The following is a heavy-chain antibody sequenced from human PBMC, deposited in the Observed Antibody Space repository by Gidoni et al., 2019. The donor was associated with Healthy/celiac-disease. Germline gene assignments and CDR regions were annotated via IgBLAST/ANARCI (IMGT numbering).Heavy chain of an antibody. D-gene: IGHD6-13*01. V-gene: IGHV1-8*01. CDR3: ARMMRPAAGTGIDY. CDR1: GYTFTSYD. CDR2: MNPNSGNT. Sequence: QVQLVQSGAEVQKPGASVKVSCKASGYTFTSYDINWVRQATGQGLEWMGWMNPNSGNTGYAQKFQGRVTMTRNTSISTAYMELSSLRSEDTAVYYCARMMRPAAGTGIDYWGQGTLVTVSS. J-gene: IGHJ4*02.